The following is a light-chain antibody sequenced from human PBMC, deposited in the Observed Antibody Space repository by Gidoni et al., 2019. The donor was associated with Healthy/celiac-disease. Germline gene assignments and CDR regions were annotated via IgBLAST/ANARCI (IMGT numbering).Light chain of an antibody. CDR1: KSISSY. CDR3: QQSYSTPRLT. Sequence: DIQMTQSPYSLSASVGDRVTITCRASKSISSYLQWYQQKPGKAPKLLIYAASSLQSRGTSRFSGSGSCTDFSLTISSLQPEDFATYYYQQSYSTPRLTFGGGTKVEIK. V-gene: IGKV1-39*01. J-gene: IGKJ4*01. CDR2: AAS.